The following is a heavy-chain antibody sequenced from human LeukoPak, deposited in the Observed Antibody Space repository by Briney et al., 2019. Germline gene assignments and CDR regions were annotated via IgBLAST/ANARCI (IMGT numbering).Heavy chain of an antibody. CDR1: GYTFTRHY. CDR3: ARDLGHASHIVVINRDYLDS. Sequence: ASVKVSCRASGYTFTRHYIYWMRQTPAQGLEWRGWIKPNTGDTNNAQTFQGRVTLTRDTSLITAYMELSGLISDDTAIYYCARDLGHASHIVVINRDYLDSWGQGTQVTVSS. D-gene: IGHD3-22*01. J-gene: IGHJ4*02. V-gene: IGHV1-2*02. CDR2: IKPNTGDT.